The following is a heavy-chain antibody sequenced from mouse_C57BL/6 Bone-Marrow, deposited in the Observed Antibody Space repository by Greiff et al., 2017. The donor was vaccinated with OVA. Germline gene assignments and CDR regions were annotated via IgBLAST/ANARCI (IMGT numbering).Heavy chain of an antibody. CDR3: AREGYYYGSSYWYFDV. V-gene: IGHV1-50*01. Sequence: VKLQQPGAELVKPGASVKLSCKASGYTFTSYWMQWVKQRPGQGLEWIGEIDPPDSYTNYNQKFKGKATLTVDTSSSTAYMQLSSLTSEDSAVYYCAREGYYYGSSYWYFDVWGTGTTVTVSS. CDR2: IDPPDSYT. CDR1: GYTFTSYW. D-gene: IGHD1-1*01. J-gene: IGHJ1*03.